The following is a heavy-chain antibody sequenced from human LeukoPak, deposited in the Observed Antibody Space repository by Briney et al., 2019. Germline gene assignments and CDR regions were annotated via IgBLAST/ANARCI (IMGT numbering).Heavy chain of an antibody. D-gene: IGHD3-9*01. J-gene: IGHJ4*02. Sequence: GGSLRLSCAASGFTFSSYEMNWVRQAPGKGLEWVSYISSSGSTIYYADSVKGRFTISRDNAKNSLYLQMNSLRAEDTAVYYCASARQAYDILTAYYSRDYWGQGTLVTVSS. CDR2: ISSSGSTI. CDR3: ASARQAYDILTAYYSRDY. CDR1: GFTFSSYE. V-gene: IGHV3-48*03.